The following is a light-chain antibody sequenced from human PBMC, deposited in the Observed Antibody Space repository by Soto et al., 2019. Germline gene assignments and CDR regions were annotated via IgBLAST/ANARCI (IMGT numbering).Light chain of an antibody. V-gene: IGKV3-15*01. CDR1: ERVSNN. CDR3: QQYNIWPPWT. J-gene: IGKJ1*01. Sequence: EMVMTQSPATLSVSPGDRATLSCRASERVSNNLTCYQQKPVLGPRLLIYGASTRATGIPARFNGSGSGTEFTLTISSLQSEDFAVYYCQQYNIWPPWTFGQGTKVDIK. CDR2: GAS.